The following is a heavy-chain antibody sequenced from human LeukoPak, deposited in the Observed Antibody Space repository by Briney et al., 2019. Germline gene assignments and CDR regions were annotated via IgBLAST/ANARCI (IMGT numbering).Heavy chain of an antibody. V-gene: IGHV4-61*08. D-gene: IGHD3-22*01. CDR3: ARVGGYPLSAFDI. CDR1: GGSISSGGYY. J-gene: IGHJ3*02. CDR2: IYYSESA. Sequence: SETLSLTCTVSGGSISSGGYYLSWIRQHPGKGLEWIGYIYYSESANYNPSLKSRITISVDTSNNQFSLNLNSVTAADTAVYYCARVGGYPLSAFDIWGQGTMVTVSS.